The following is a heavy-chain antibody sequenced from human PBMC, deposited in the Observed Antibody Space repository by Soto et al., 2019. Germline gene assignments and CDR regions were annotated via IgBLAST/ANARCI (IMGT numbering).Heavy chain of an antibody. CDR2: INHSGST. CDR1: GGSISSYY. Sequence: PSETLSLTCTVSGGSISSYYWTWIRQPPGKGLEWIGEINHSGSTNYNPSLKSRVTISVDTSKNQFSLKLSSVTAADTAVYYCARGAAAGGGYYYYGMDVWGQGTTVTVSS. D-gene: IGHD6-13*01. CDR3: ARGAAAGGGYYYYGMDV. J-gene: IGHJ6*02. V-gene: IGHV4-34*01.